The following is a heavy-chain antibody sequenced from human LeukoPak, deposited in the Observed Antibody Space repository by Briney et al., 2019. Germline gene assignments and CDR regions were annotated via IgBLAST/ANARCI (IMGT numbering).Heavy chain of an antibody. CDR1: GFSFSTYA. Sequence: GGSLRLSCAASGFSFSTYAMSWVRQAPGKGLEWVSGVNGNGGSTSYADSVKGRFTIFRDNSKNTVYLQMNSLRAEDTAVYYCAKGPHYYDSSGYAFWGQGTLVTVSS. CDR3: AKGPHYYDSSGYAF. V-gene: IGHV3-23*01. J-gene: IGHJ4*02. D-gene: IGHD3-22*01. CDR2: VNGNGGST.